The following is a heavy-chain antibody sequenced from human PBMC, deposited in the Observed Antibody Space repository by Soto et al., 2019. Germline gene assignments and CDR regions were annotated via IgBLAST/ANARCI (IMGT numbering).Heavy chain of an antibody. CDR3: ARDSYSSLPWFDP. D-gene: IGHD6-6*01. V-gene: IGHV3-11*06. CDR2: SSSSSSYT. J-gene: IGHJ5*02. CDR1: GFNGNDYD. Sequence: GSLRLSCAASGFNGNDYDMSWIRQAQGKGLEWVSYSSSSSSYTNYADSVKGRFTISRDNAKNSLYLQMNSLRAEDTAVYYCARDSYSSLPWFDPWGQGTLVTVSS.